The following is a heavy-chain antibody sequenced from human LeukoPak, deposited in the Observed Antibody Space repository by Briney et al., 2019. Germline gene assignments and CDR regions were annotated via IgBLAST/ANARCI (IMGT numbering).Heavy chain of an antibody. CDR2: IHYSGKA. V-gene: IGHV4-59*01. Sequence: SETLSLTCTVSGGSISGYYWTWTRQPPGKGLEWIGQIHYSGKADYNPSLRSRITISVDTSKNQMFLKLSSLTAADTAVYYCARFGVDYDMGVWGQGTTVTVSS. D-gene: IGHD3-16*01. CDR3: ARFGVDYDMGV. J-gene: IGHJ6*02. CDR1: GGSISGYY.